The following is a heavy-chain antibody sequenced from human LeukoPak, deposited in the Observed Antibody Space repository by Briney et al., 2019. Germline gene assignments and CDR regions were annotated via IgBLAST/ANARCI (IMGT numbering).Heavy chain of an antibody. CDR3: ARDPGNYGSGSYRTKNWFDP. D-gene: IGHD3-10*01. Sequence: SVKVSCKASGGTFSSYAISWVRQAPGQGLEWMGRIIPILDIANYAQKFQGRVTITADKSTSTAYMELSSLRSEDTAVYYRARDPGNYGSGSYRTKNWFDPWGQGTLVTVSS. CDR2: IIPILDIA. V-gene: IGHV1-69*04. J-gene: IGHJ5*02. CDR1: GGTFSSYA.